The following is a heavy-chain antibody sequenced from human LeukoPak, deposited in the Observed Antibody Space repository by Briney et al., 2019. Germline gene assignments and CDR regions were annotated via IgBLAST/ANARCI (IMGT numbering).Heavy chain of an antibody. Sequence: ASVKVSCKASGYTFTSYGISWVRQAPGQGLEWMGWISAYNGDTNYAQKLQGRVTMTTDTSTSTAYMELRSLRSDDTAVYYCARDDPYYYDSSGYPQVDYWGQGTLVTVSS. D-gene: IGHD3-22*01. CDR1: GYTFTSYG. CDR2: ISAYNGDT. J-gene: IGHJ4*02. V-gene: IGHV1-18*01. CDR3: ARDDPYYYDSSGYPQVDY.